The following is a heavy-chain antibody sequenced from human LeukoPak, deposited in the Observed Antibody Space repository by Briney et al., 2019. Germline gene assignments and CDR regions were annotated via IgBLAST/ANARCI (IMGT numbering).Heavy chain of an antibody. CDR3: AKALSKLVLGMDV. CDR1: GFTFSSYG. CDR2: ISYDGSNK. V-gene: IGHV3-30*18. Sequence: RRSLRLSCAASGFTFSSYGMHWVRQAPGKGLEWVAVISYDGSNKYYADSVKGRFTISRDNSKNTLYLQMNSLRAEDTAVYYCAKALSKLVLGMDVWGQGATVTVSS. D-gene: IGHD6-6*01. J-gene: IGHJ6*02.